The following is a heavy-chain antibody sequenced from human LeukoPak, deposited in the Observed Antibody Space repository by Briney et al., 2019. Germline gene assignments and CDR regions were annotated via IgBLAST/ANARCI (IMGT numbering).Heavy chain of an antibody. Sequence: GGSLRLSCAASGFTFSRHWMHWVRQAPGQGLAWVSRISGDGSSTSYADSVKGRFTIYRDNAKNTMYLQMNSLTVEDTAVYYCVRTTYGPEYWGQGTLVTVSS. CDR2: ISGDGSST. D-gene: IGHD1-1*01. J-gene: IGHJ4*02. CDR1: GFTFSRHW. CDR3: VRTTYGPEY. V-gene: IGHV3-74*01.